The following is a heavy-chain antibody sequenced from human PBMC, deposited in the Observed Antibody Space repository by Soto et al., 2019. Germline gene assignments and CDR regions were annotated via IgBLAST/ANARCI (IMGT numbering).Heavy chain of an antibody. V-gene: IGHV3-23*01. D-gene: IGHD2-21*01. CDR3: ALCYYYYMDV. Sequence: GGSLRLSCAASGVTFSSYSMNWVRQAPGKGLEWVSAISGSSGNTYYADSVKGRFTISRDNSKNTLYLQMNSLRAEDTAVYYCALCYYYYMDVWGKGTTVTVSS. CDR2: ISGSSGNT. CDR1: GVTFSSYS. J-gene: IGHJ6*03.